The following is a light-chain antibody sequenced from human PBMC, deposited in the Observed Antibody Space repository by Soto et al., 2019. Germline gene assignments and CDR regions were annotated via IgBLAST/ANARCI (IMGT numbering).Light chain of an antibody. Sequence: EIVMTQSPASLSVSPGETATLSCRASQRVGINLAWYQQKPGQAPRLLIFGASRRATGVPDRFSGSGSGTEFILTISGLEPEDFAVYYCQQYGRSPGTFGQGTKVDIK. CDR2: GAS. CDR1: QRVGIN. V-gene: IGKV3-20*01. J-gene: IGKJ1*01. CDR3: QQYGRSPGT.